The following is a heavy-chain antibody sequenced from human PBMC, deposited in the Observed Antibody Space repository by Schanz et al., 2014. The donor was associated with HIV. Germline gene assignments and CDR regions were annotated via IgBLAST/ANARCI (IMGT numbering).Heavy chain of an antibody. Sequence: VQLVESGGGVVQPGRSLRLSCAASGFTFRTHGIHWVRQAPGKGLEWVSTISGSGGSTYYADSVKGRFTISRDNSKNTLYLQMNSLRAEDTAVYYCARGLPADYWGQGTLVTVSS. J-gene: IGHJ4*02. V-gene: IGHV3-23*04. D-gene: IGHD5-18*01. CDR3: ARGLPADY. CDR1: GFTFRTHG. CDR2: ISGSGGST.